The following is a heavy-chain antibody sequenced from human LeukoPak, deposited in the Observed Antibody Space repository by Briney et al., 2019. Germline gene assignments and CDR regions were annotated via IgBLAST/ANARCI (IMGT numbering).Heavy chain of an antibody. CDR1: GGSISSYY. J-gene: IGHJ4*02. V-gene: IGHV4-59*12. CDR2: IYYSGST. Sequence: SETLSLTCTVSGGSISSYYWSWIRQPPGKGLEWIGYIYYSGSTNYNPSLNSRVTISRDTAKNHFSLKLSSVTAADTAVYYCARGPVLGYDSSGYYPFDYWGQGTLVTVSS. CDR3: ARGPVLGYDSSGYYPFDY. D-gene: IGHD3-22*01.